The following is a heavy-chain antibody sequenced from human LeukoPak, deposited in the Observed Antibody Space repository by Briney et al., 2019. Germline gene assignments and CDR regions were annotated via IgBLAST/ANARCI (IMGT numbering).Heavy chain of an antibody. CDR3: AKRGVVIRGILVIGYHQEAYHYDF. CDR2: ISERGGST. CDR1: GISLSNYA. D-gene: IGHD3-10*01. V-gene: IGHV3-23*01. Sequence: PGGSLRLSCVVPGISLSNYAMTWVRQAPGKGLEWVSYISERGGSTTYADSVKGRFTISRDTSLNTLYLQMNNPRAEDTAVYFCAKRGVVIRGILVIGYHQEAYHYDFWGQGVLVTVSS. J-gene: IGHJ4*02.